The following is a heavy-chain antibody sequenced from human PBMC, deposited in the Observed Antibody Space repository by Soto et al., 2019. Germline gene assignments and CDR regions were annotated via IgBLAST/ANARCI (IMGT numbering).Heavy chain of an antibody. CDR3: ARDKDGSGSYYSAMDV. Sequence: QVQLQESGPGLVRPSETLSLTCTVSGGSIRSYYWSWIRQPPGKGLEWIGNIYYSGSTKYNPSLKSRVTISXXTXKXXFSLKLSSVTAADTAVYYCARDKDGSGSYYSAMDVWGQGTTVTVSS. V-gene: IGHV4-59*01. J-gene: IGHJ6*02. CDR1: GGSIRSYY. CDR2: IYYSGST. D-gene: IGHD3-10*01.